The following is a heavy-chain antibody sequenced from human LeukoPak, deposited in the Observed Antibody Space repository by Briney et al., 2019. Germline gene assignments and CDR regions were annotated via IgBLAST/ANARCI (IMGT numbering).Heavy chain of an antibody. D-gene: IGHD3-3*02. V-gene: IGHV3-73*01. CDR3: SSLADY. Sequence: GGSLRLSCAASGFTFSGSAMHWVRQASGKGLEWVGRIRSKANNHATAYAASVKGRFTISRDDSKNTAYLQMNSLKTEDAAVYYCSSLADYWGQGTLVTVSS. CDR1: GFTFSGSA. CDR2: IRSKANNHAT. J-gene: IGHJ4*02.